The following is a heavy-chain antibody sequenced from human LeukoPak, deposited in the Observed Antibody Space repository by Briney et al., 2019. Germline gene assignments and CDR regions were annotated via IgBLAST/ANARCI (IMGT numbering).Heavy chain of an antibody. V-gene: IGHV3-23*01. J-gene: IGHJ4*02. CDR3: AKTLTCSGGRCYSGHSDYFDY. Sequence: GGSLRLSCAASGLTVSSNYMTWVRQAPGKGLEWLSGISSSGDSTYYADSVKGRFTISRDNSKNTLYLQMNSLRAEDTAVYYCAKTLTCSGGRCYSGHSDYFDYWGQGTLVTVSS. CDR1: GLTVSSNY. CDR2: ISSSGDST. D-gene: IGHD2-15*01.